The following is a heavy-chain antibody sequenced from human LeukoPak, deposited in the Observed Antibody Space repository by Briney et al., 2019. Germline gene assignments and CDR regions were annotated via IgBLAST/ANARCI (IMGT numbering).Heavy chain of an antibody. CDR2: ISGSGGST. V-gene: IGHV3-23*01. J-gene: IGHJ4*02. Sequence: GGSLRLSCAASGFTFSSYAMSWVRQAPGKGLEWVSAISGSGGSTYYADSVKGRFTISRDNSKNTLYLQMNSLRAEDTAVYYCAKDHGGYSYGHLSFDYWGQGTLVTVSS. CDR3: AKDHGGYSYGHLSFDY. CDR1: GFTFSSYA. D-gene: IGHD5-18*01.